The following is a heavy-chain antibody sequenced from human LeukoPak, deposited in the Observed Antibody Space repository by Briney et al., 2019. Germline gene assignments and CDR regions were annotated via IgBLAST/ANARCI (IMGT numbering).Heavy chain of an antibody. CDR2: ISWNSGSI. D-gene: IGHD4-11*01. CDR1: GFTFDDYA. CDR3: AKDKAGYSGDYNAFDI. J-gene: IGHJ3*02. V-gene: IGHV3-9*01. Sequence: GGSLRLSWAASGFTFDDYAMHWVRQAPGKGLEWVSGISWNSGSIGYADSVKGRFTISRDNAKNSLYLQMNSLRAEDTALYYCAKDKAGYSGDYNAFDIWGQGTMVTVSS.